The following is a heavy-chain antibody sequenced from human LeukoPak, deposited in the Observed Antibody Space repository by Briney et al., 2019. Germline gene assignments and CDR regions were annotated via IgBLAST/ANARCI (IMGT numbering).Heavy chain of an antibody. Sequence: SETLSLTCTVYGGSISSYYWSWIRQPAGKGLEWIGRIYTSGSTNYNPSLKSRVTMSVDTSKNQFSLKLSSVTAADTAVYYCAREGGSGSYPPYYFDYWGQGTLVTVSS. J-gene: IGHJ4*02. D-gene: IGHD3-10*01. CDR3: AREGGSGSYPPYYFDY. V-gene: IGHV4-4*07. CDR1: GGSISSYY. CDR2: IYTSGST.